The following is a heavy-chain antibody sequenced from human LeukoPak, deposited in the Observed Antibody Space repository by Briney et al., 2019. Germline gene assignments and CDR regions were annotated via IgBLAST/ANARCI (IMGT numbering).Heavy chain of an antibody. CDR1: GFTFSSYA. J-gene: IGHJ3*02. CDR2: ISYDGSNK. V-gene: IGHV3-30-3*01. CDR3: ASSRYCSGGSCTDI. D-gene: IGHD2-15*01. Sequence: GGSLRLSCAASGFTFSSYAMHWVRQAPGKGLEWVAVISYDGSNKYYADSEKGRFTISRDNSKNTLYLQMNSLRAEDTAVYYCASSRYCSGGSCTDIWGQGTMVTVSS.